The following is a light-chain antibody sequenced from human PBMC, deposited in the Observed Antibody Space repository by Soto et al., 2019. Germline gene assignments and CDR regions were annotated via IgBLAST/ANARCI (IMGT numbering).Light chain of an antibody. CDR1: QSVLYSSNNRDS. CDR2: WAS. J-gene: IGKJ2*01. Sequence: DIVMTQSPDSLAVSLGERATINCKSSQSVLYSSNNRDSLAWYQQKPGLPSKLLIYWASIRASGVPDRFSGGGSGTDFTLTISSLQAEDVAVYYCQQYYSTMYTFGQGTKVDIK. CDR3: QQYYSTMYT. V-gene: IGKV4-1*01.